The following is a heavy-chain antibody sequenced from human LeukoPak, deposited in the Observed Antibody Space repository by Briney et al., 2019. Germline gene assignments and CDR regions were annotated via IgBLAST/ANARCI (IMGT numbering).Heavy chain of an antibody. CDR1: GYTFTSYG. CDR3: ARNLRDIVVVPAADELDY. D-gene: IGHD2-2*01. Sequence: ASVKVSCKASGYTFTSYGISWVRQAPGQGLEWMGWISAYNGNTNHAQKLQGRVTMTTDTSTSTAYMELRSLRSDDTAVYYCARNLRDIVVVPAADELDYWGQGTLVTVSS. J-gene: IGHJ4*02. CDR2: ISAYNGNT. V-gene: IGHV1-18*01.